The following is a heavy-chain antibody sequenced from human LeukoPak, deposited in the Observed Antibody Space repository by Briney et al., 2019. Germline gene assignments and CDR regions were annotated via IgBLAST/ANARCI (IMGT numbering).Heavy chain of an antibody. D-gene: IGHD3-10*01. CDR3: VKPDRLNYYDSGSHYYYYYMDV. CDR1: GFTFSSYG. Sequence: GGPLRLSCAASGFTFSSYGMSWVRQAPGKGLEWVSAISGSGGSTYYADSVKGRFTISRDNSKNTLYLQMNSLRVEDTAVYYCVKPDRLNYYDSGSHYYYYYMDVWGKGTTVTVSS. J-gene: IGHJ6*03. V-gene: IGHV3-23*01. CDR2: ISGSGGST.